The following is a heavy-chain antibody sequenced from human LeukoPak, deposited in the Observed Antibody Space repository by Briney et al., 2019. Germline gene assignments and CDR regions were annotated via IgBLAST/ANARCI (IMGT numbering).Heavy chain of an antibody. CDR1: GYSFTSYW. D-gene: IGHD3-10*01. J-gene: IGHJ3*02. V-gene: IGHV5-51*01. CDR3: ASLGSGSYYPFDAFDI. Sequence: GESLKISCKGSGYSFTSYWIGWVRQMPGKGLEWMGIIYPGDSDTRYSPSFQGQVTISADKSISTAYLQWSSPKASDTAMYYCASLGSGSYYPFDAFDIWGQGTMVTVSS. CDR2: IYPGDSDT.